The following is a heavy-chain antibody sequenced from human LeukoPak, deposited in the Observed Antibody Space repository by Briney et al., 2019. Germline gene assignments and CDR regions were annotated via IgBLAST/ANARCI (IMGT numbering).Heavy chain of an antibody. CDR1: GFTFSSYW. CDR3: ARDKVDTFGGVIVIGVFDY. CDR2: IKQDGSEK. Sequence: GGSLRLSCAASGFTFSSYWMSWVRQAPGKGLEWVANIKQDGSEKYYVDSVKGRFTISRDNAKNSLYLQMNSLRAEDTAVYYCARDKVDTFGGVIVIGVFDYWGQGTLVTVSS. V-gene: IGHV3-7*01. D-gene: IGHD3-16*02. J-gene: IGHJ4*02.